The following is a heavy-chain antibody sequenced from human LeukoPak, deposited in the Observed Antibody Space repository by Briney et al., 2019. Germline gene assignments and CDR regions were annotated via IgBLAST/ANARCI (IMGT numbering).Heavy chain of an antibody. D-gene: IGHD3-10*01. V-gene: IGHV4-4*07. CDR2: IYTSGST. CDR1: GGSISSYY. Sequence: SETLSLTCTVSGGSISSYYWSWIRQPAGKGLEWIGRIYTSGSTNYNPSLKSRVTISVDTSKNQFSLKLSSVTAADTAMYYCAKLRGSGTYASLWGQGTLVTVSS. J-gene: IGHJ4*02. CDR3: AKLRGSGTYASL.